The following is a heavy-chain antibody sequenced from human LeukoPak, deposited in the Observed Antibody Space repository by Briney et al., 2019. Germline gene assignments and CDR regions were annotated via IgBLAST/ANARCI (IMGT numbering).Heavy chain of an antibody. CDR1: GFTFSSYA. J-gene: IGHJ6*03. V-gene: IGHV3-23*01. CDR3: AKEGRVGYYYMAV. Sequence: GGALRLSCAASGFTFSSYAMSWVRQAPGKGLEWVSAISGSGGSTYYADSVKGRFTISRDNSKNTRYLQMNSLRAEDTAVYYCAKEGRVGYYYMAVWGKGTTVTISS. D-gene: IGHD1-26*01. CDR2: ISGSGGST.